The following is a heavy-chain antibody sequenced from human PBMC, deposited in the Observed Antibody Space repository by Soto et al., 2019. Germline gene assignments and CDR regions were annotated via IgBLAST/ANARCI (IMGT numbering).Heavy chain of an antibody. D-gene: IGHD1-26*01. CDR1: GFTFSSYW. J-gene: IGHJ4*02. CDR3: ARWGLMWERDY. V-gene: IGHV3-74*01. Sequence: EVQLVESGGGLDQPGGSLRLSCAASGFTFSSYWMHWVRQAPGKGLVWVSRINSDGSSTSYADSVKGRFTISRDNAKSPQYLQMNRLRAEDTAVYYCARWGLMWERDYWGQGTLVTVSS. CDR2: INSDGSST.